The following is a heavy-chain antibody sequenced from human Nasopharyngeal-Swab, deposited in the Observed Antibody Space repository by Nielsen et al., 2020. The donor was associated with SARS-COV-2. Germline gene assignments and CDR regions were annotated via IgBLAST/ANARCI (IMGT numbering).Heavy chain of an antibody. V-gene: IGHV4-34*01. J-gene: IGHJ5*02. CDR2: INHSGGT. CDR3: AKEGATGWFDP. Sequence: SETLSLTCAVSGGSFSAYYWGWIRQPPGKGLEWIGEINHSGGTNYNPSLKSRVTISVDTSKNQFSLKLSSVTAADTAVYYCAKEGATGWFDPWGQGTLVTVSS. CDR1: GGSFSAYY.